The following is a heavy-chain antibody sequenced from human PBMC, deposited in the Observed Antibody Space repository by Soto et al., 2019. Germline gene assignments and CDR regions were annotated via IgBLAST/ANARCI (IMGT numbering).Heavy chain of an antibody. V-gene: IGHV4-4*02. CDR2: IYRTGST. D-gene: IGHD1-7*01. J-gene: IGHJ4*02. CDR1: GGSFTSNNW. Sequence: SATLSLTCAVSGGSFTSNNWWTWVRQPPGQGLEWIGEIYRTGSTIYNPSLKSRVTISLDKSENQFSLKVTSLTAADTAVYYCASRDPGTSVDYWGQGTLVTVSS. CDR3: ASRDPGTSVDY.